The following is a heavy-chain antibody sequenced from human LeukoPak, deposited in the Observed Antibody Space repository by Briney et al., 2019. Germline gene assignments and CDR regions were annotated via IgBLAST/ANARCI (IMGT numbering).Heavy chain of an antibody. CDR2: IYYSGST. V-gene: IGHV4-59*01. D-gene: IGHD2-15*01. J-gene: IGHJ4*02. CDR1: GGSISRYF. CDR3: ARDPGSYYDY. Sequence: PSETLSLTCTVSGGSISRYFWSWVRQPPGKGLEWIASIYYSGSTNYNPSLKSRVTMLLDTSKNQFSLKLTSVTAADTAVYYCARDPGSYYDYWGQGTLVTVSS.